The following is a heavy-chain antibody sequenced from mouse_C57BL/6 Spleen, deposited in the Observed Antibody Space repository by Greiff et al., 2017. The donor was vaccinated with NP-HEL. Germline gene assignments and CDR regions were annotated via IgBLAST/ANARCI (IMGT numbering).Heavy chain of an antibody. J-gene: IGHJ2*01. D-gene: IGHD1-1*02. CDR1: GYTFTSYW. CDR2: IDPSDSYT. Sequence: QVQLQQPGAELVMPGASVKLSCKASGYTFTSYWMHWVKQRPGQGLEWIGEIDPSDSYTNYNQKFKGKSTLTVDKSSSTAYMQLSSLTSEDSAVYYCARSRDYGHYFDYWGQGTTLTVSS. V-gene: IGHV1-69*01. CDR3: ARSRDYGHYFDY.